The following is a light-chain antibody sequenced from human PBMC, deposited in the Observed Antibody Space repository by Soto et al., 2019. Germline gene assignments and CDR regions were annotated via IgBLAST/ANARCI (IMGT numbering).Light chain of an antibody. J-gene: IGLJ2*01. CDR1: RGHSSYA. CDR2: LNSDGSH. CDR3: QTWGTGTVI. Sequence: QSVLTQSPSAAASLGASVKLTCTLSRGHSSYAIAWHQKKTEKGPRYLMKLNSDGSHSKGDGVPYRYSGSSSGAERSLLISRLQSEDEDDYFCQTWGTGTVIFGGGTKLTVL. V-gene: IGLV4-69*02.